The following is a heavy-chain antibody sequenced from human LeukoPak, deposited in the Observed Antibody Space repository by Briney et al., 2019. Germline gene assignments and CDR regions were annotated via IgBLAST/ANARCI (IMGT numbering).Heavy chain of an antibody. CDR3: ARDRLGLSSPGYYYYGMDV. V-gene: IGHV1-18*01. D-gene: IGHD6-19*01. Sequence: ASVKVSCKASGYTFTSYGISWVRQAPGQGLEWMGWISAYNGNTNYAQKLQGRVTMTTDTSTSTAYMELRSLRSDDTAVYYCARDRLGLSSPGYYYYGMDVWGQGTTVTVSS. CDR2: ISAYNGNT. J-gene: IGHJ6*02. CDR1: GYTFTSYG.